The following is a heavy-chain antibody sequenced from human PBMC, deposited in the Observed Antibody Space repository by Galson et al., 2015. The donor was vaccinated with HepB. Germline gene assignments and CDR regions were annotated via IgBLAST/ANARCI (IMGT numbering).Heavy chain of an antibody. Sequence: SLRLSCAASGFTFSSYSMNWVRQAPGKGLEWVSYISSSSSTIYYADSVKGRFTISRDNAKNSLYLQMNSLRAEDTAVYYCAPIKGGPYWGQGTLVTVSS. CDR2: ISSSSSTI. CDR3: APIKGGPY. CDR1: GFTFSSYS. D-gene: IGHD3-16*01. J-gene: IGHJ1*01. V-gene: IGHV3-48*04.